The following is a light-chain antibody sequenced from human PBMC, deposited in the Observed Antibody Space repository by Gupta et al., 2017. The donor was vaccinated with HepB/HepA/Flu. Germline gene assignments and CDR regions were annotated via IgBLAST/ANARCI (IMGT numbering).Light chain of an antibody. V-gene: IGKV3-11*01. J-gene: IGKJ4*01. CDR1: QTISSY. Sequence: EVVLTQSPATLSLSPGERATLSCRASQTISSYLAWYQQKPGQAPRLLIYDASIRATSIPARFSGSGSGTDFTLTITSLETEDFAVYYCQQRSNWLTFGGGTKVEIK. CDR3: QQRSNWLT. CDR2: DAS.